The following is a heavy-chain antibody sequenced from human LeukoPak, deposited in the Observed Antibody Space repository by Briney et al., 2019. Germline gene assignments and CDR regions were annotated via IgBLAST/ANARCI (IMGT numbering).Heavy chain of an antibody. CDR1: GFSLSTSGGG. CDR3: AHSYDYVWGSYRYTGYFDY. D-gene: IGHD3-16*02. CDR2: IYWDDDK. Sequence: SGPTLVNPTQTLTLTCTFPGFSLSTSGGGVGWIRQPPGMALEWLALIYWDDDKRYSPSLKSRLTITEDTSKNQVVLTMTNMDPVDTATYYCAHSYDYVWGSYRYTGYFDYWGQGTLVTVSS. J-gene: IGHJ4*02. V-gene: IGHV2-5*02.